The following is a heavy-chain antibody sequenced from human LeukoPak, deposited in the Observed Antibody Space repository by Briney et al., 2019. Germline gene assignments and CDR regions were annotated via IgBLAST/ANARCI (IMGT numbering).Heavy chain of an antibody. CDR3: ARLQLRYWYFDL. J-gene: IGHJ2*01. V-gene: IGHV4-30-4*08. Sequence: SETLSLTCTVSGGPISSGDYYWSWIRQPPGKGLEWIGYIYYRGSTYYNPSLKSRVTISIDTSKNQFSLKLNSVTAADMAVYSCARLQLRYWYFDLWGRGTLVTVSS. CDR1: GGPISSGDYY. CDR2: IYYRGST. D-gene: IGHD1-7*01.